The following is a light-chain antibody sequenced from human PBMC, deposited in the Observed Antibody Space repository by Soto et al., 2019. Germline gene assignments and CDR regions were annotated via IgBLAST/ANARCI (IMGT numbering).Light chain of an antibody. CDR2: KAS. CDR3: QQYNSNRT. V-gene: IGKV1-5*03. J-gene: IGKJ1*01. Sequence: DIQMTQSPSTLSASVGDRVTITCRASENISTWVAWYQQKPGKVPKFLMYKASTLESGVPSRFSGRGSATEFSLTISSLQPDDFATYYCQQYNSNRTFGQGTKVE. CDR1: ENISTW.